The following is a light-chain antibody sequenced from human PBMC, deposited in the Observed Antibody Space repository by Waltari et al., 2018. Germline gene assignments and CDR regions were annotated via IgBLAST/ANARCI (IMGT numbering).Light chain of an antibody. CDR1: SNYVGAYNS. Sequence: QSALTPPASVSGSPGQSVTIFCAGTSNYVGAYNSVSWYQEHPGQAPRVIIYDVSDRPSGVSDRFSGSKSGNTASLTISGLQAEDEADYYCSSQSSNNVVLFGGGTKLTVL. CDR3: SSQSSNNVVL. J-gene: IGLJ2*01. CDR2: DVS. V-gene: IGLV2-14*01.